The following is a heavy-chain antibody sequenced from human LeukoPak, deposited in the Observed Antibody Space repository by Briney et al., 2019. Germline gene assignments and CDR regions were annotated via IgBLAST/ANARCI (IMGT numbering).Heavy chain of an antibody. CDR2: FYVGVGP. CDR1: GGSMYSNY. CDR3: ARMRPYDSTGYSPGHYMDV. Sequence: SETLSLTCSVSGGSMYSNYWSWIRQTAGKGLEWIGRFYVGVGPNYNPSFKSRVTMSVDTSKNQLVLKLSAVTAADTAVHYCARMRPYDSTGYSPGHYMDVWGKGTTVTVYS. D-gene: IGHD3-22*01. V-gene: IGHV4-4*07. J-gene: IGHJ6*03.